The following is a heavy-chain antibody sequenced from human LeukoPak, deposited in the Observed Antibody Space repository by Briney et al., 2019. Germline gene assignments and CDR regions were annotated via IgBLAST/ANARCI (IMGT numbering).Heavy chain of an antibody. V-gene: IGHV1-69*05. D-gene: IGHD2-15*01. CDR3: ARTKSSYTDIHTARFDP. CDR1: VGTFSSYA. Sequence: VASVKDSCKASVGTFSSYAISWVRQAAGQGVDWMGRIIPIFGTENYAQKFQGRVKITKEESTSTAYMAMSSLKSEEPAVYYCARTKSSYTDIHTARFDPWRQGRLV. J-gene: IGHJ5*02. CDR2: IIPIFGTE.